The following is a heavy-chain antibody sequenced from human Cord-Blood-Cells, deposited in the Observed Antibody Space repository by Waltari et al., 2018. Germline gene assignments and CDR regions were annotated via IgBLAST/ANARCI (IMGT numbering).Heavy chain of an antibody. Sequence: QVQLVESGGGVVQPGRSLRLSCAASGFTFSSYGMHWVRQAPGKGLEWVAVISYDGSNKYYADSVKGRFTISRDNSKNTLYLQMNSLRAEDTAVYYCAKDWDSGYWGQGTLVTVSS. J-gene: IGHJ4*02. CDR3: AKDWDSGY. D-gene: IGHD1-26*01. CDR1: GFTFSSYG. CDR2: ISYDGSNK. V-gene: IGHV3-30*18.